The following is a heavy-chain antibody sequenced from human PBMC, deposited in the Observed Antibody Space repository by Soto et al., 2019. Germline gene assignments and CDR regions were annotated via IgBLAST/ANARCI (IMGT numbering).Heavy chain of an antibody. CDR1: RFSFSDYY. V-gene: IGHV3-11*01. J-gene: IGHJ4*02. CDR3: ARDIEPPGLFFDY. Sequence: QVQLVESGGGLVKPGGSLRLSCVASRFSFSDYYMSWIRQAPGKGLEWVSYIDFRSNSIHYADSVKGRFTISRDNARNSLYLQMNSLRAEDTAMYYCARDIEPPGLFFDYWGQGTLVTVSS. CDR2: IDFRSNSI. D-gene: IGHD6-13*01.